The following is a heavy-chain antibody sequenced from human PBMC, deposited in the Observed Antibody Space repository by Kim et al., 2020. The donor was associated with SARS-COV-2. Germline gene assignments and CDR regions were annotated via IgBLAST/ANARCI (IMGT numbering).Heavy chain of an antibody. Sequence: ASVKVSCKASGYTFTSYAMHWVRQAPGQRLEWMGWINAGNGNTKYSQKFQGRVTITRDTSASTAYMELSSLRSEDTAVYYCARETVQLERLEAFDIWGQGTMVTVSS. CDR1: GYTFTSYA. CDR2: INAGNGNT. J-gene: IGHJ3*02. V-gene: IGHV1-3*01. D-gene: IGHD1-1*01. CDR3: ARETVQLERLEAFDI.